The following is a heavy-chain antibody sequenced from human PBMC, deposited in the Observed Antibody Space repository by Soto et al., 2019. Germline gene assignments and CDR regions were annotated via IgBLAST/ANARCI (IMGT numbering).Heavy chain of an antibody. CDR3: ASHQPSYYYDSSGYYSYFAY. CDR2: IYYSGST. J-gene: IGHJ4*02. D-gene: IGHD3-22*01. Sequence: SETLSLTCTVSGGSISSGGYYWSWIRQHPGKGLEWIGYIYYSGSTNYNPSLKSRVTISVDTSKNQFSLKLSSVTAADTAVYYCASHQPSYYYDSSGYYSYFAYWGQGTLVPVSS. CDR1: GGSISSGGYY. V-gene: IGHV4-61*08.